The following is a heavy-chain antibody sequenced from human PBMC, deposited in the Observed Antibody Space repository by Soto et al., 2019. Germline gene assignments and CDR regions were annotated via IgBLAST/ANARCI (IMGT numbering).Heavy chain of an antibody. Sequence: QITLKESGPTLVGPTQTLTLTCAFSGFALSTSGVGVGWLRQPPGKALEWLAVIYWDDSKHYSPSLRSRLTITEDTSKNQVVLTMTNMDPMYTGTYYCAHKGPEDWPLDYWGQGTLVTVSS. V-gene: IGHV2-5*02. CDR1: GFALSTSGVG. CDR2: IYWDDSK. CDR3: AHKGPEDWPLDY. J-gene: IGHJ4*02. D-gene: IGHD2-15*01.